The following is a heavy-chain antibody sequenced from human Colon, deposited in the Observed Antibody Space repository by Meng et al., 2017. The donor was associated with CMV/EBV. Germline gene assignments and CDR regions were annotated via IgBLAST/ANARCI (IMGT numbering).Heavy chain of an antibody. CDR1: GFTFSAST. V-gene: IGHV3-30*02. J-gene: IGHJ4*02. Sequence: GESLKISCAASGFTFSASTMHWVRQTPGKVLEWVSFIHINGGDEQYADAVRGRFTISRDNSKNTLYLQMSSLRADDTAVYYCADDFWMERGYWGPGTLVTVPQ. CDR3: ADDFWMERGY. D-gene: IGHD3-3*01. CDR2: IHINGGDE.